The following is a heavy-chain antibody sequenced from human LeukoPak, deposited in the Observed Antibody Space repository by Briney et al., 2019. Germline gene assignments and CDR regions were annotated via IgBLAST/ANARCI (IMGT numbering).Heavy chain of an antibody. D-gene: IGHD2-21*02. V-gene: IGHV1-69*05. J-gene: IGHJ6*03. CDR1: GGAFISYA. CDR2: IIPIFGTA. Sequence: SVKVSCKASGGAFISYAISWVRQAPGQGLEWMGRIIPIFGTANYAQKFQGRVTITTDESTSTAYMELSSLRSEDTAVYYRARAQLAYCGGDCPDYYYYYMDVWGKGTTVTVSS. CDR3: ARAQLAYCGGDCPDYYYYYMDV.